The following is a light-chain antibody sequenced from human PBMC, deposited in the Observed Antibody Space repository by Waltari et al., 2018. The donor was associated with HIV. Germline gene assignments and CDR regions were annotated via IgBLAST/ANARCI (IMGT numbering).Light chain of an antibody. CDR1: RSDVGGYKL. CDR2: DVS. Sequence: QSALTQPASVSGSPGQSHTFSCTGTRSDVGGYKLASWYQQHPGKAPKLMIYDVSKRPSGVSNRFSGSKSGNTASLTISGLQAEDEADYYCCAYAGSTTYVIFGGGTKLTVL. V-gene: IGLV2-23*02. CDR3: CAYAGSTTYVI. J-gene: IGLJ2*01.